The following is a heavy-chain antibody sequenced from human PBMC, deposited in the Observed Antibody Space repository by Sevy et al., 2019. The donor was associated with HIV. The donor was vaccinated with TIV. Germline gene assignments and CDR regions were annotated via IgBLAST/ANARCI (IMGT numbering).Heavy chain of an antibody. Sequence: GGSLRLSCVASGFTFSDHYMEWVRQAPGKGLEWVGRTRNKADGYTTEYAASVKDRFTISRDESKNSLYVQMNSLKAEDTVVYYCATHAGIAAAGRVFDYWGQGTLVTVSS. CDR2: TRNKADGYTT. V-gene: IGHV3-72*01. J-gene: IGHJ4*02. CDR3: ATHAGIAAAGRVFDY. CDR1: GFTFSDHY. D-gene: IGHD6-13*01.